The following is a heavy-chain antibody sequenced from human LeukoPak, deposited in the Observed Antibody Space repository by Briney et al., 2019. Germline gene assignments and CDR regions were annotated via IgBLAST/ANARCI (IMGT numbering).Heavy chain of an antibody. D-gene: IGHD3-22*01. J-gene: IGHJ6*02. Sequence: SETLSLTCTVSGGSISSYYWSWIRQPPGKGLEWIGYIYYSGSTNYNPSLKSRVTISVDTSKNQFSLKLSSVTAADTAVYHCARAEYYYDSSGYYYYYGMDVWGQGTTVTVSS. CDR3: ARAEYYYDSSGYYYYYGMDV. CDR2: IYYSGST. V-gene: IGHV4-59*01. CDR1: GGSISSYY.